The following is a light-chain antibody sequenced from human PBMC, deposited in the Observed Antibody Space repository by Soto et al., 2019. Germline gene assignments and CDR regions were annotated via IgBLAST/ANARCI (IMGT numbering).Light chain of an antibody. CDR1: QSVSSN. V-gene: IGKV3-15*01. CDR2: GAS. CDR3: QQYNNWPPWT. Sequence: EIVMTQSPATLSVSPGERATLSCRASQSVSSNFAWYQQKPRQAPRLLIYGASTRATAIPARFSGSGSGTAFTLTISSLQYEDFAVYYCQQYNNWPPWTFGQGTKVEIK. J-gene: IGKJ1*01.